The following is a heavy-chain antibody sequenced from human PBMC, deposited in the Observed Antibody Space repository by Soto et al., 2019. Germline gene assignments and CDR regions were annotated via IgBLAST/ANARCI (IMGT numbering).Heavy chain of an antibody. CDR2: IYYSGST. CDR1: GGSVSSSSYY. CDR3: ARQGSYGIGPFDY. J-gene: IGHJ4*02. D-gene: IGHD5-18*01. V-gene: IGHV4-39*01. Sequence: PSATLSLTCTVSGGSVSSSSYYWGWIRQPPGKELERIVSIYYSGSTSYNTSLKSRVTIFVDTSNNQFSLRLTSVTAADTAVFYRARQGSYGIGPFDYWGQGTLVTSPQ.